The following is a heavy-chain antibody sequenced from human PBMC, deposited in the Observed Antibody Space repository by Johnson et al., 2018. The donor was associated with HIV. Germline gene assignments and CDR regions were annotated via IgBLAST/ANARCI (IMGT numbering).Heavy chain of an antibody. D-gene: IGHD6-13*01. J-gene: IGHJ3*02. CDR3: AKDQWSSSWTNDAFDI. CDR2: TPGGDGGT. CDR1: GFKYAA. V-gene: IGHV3-23*04. Sequence: VQLVESGGGLVQPGGSLRVSCAASGFKYAASGLAFSNYAVKWVSHTPGGDGGTSFADSVRGRYIISRDNSKNTLYLQMNSLRVEDTAVYYCAKDQWSSSWTNDAFDIWGQGTKVSVSS.